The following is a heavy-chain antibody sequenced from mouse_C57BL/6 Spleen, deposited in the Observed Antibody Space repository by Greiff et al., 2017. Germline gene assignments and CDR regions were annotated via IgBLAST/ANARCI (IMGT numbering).Heavy chain of an antibody. V-gene: IGHV1-55*01. CDR2: IYPGSGTT. CDR1: GYTFTSYW. J-gene: IGHJ3*01. Sequence: QVQLQQSGAELVKPWASVTMSCKASGYTFTSYWITWVQQRPGKGLEWLGDIYPGSGTTNYTEKFNSKDTLTIDTTSSTAYMPLSSLTSEASAVYSCASAVCFACWGQGALVTVSA. D-gene: IGHD3-3*01. CDR3: ASAVCFAC.